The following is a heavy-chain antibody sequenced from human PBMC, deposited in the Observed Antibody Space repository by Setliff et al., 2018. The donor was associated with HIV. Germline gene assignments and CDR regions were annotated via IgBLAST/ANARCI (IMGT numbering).Heavy chain of an antibody. CDR1: GGSISSNKW. J-gene: IGHJ4*02. CDR3: ARLSGVMRIEDT. V-gene: IGHV4-4*02. CDR2: IYQSGHT. D-gene: IGHD3-16*01. Sequence: PSETLSLTCAVSGGSISSNKWWSWVRQPPGKGLEWIGEIYQSGHTNYSPPLESRVTIHVATSKKQFFLSLSSVTAADTARYYCARLSGVMRIEDTWGQGTLVTVSS.